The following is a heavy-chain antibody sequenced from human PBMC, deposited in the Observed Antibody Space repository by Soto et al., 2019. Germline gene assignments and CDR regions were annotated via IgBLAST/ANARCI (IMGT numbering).Heavy chain of an antibody. CDR1: GFVFSSYA. J-gene: IGHJ3*02. D-gene: IGHD6-19*01. Sequence: PGGSLRLPCAASGFVFSSYAMSRVRQAPGKGLEWVSAISGSGTTAYYADSVKGRFIFSRDNPKNTMYLRMNSLRAEDTAVYFCAKTTDGWFSAFEIWGQGTVVTVSS. V-gene: IGHV3-23*01. CDR3: AKTTDGWFSAFEI. CDR2: ISGSGTTA.